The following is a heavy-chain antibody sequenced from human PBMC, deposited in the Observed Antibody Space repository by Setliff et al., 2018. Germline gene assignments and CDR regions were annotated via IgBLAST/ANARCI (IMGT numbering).Heavy chain of an antibody. CDR3: ATFRGYTYGYDY. Sequence: ASVKVSCKASGFTFKTYSFSWIRQAPGQGLEWVGWISGYNGNAIYAQNFQGRVTMTTDASTNTAYMELRSLGSDDTAVYYCATFRGYTYGYDYWGQGTLVTVSS. CDR2: ISGYNGNA. D-gene: IGHD5-18*01. CDR1: GFTFKTYS. J-gene: IGHJ4*02. V-gene: IGHV1-18*01.